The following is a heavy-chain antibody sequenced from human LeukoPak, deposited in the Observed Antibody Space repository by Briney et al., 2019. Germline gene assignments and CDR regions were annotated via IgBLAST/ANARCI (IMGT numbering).Heavy chain of an antibody. D-gene: IGHD3-10*01. Sequence: SVKVSCKASGGTFSSYAISWVRQAPGQGLEWMGRIIPILGIANYAQKFQGRVTITADKSTSTAYMELSSLRSEDTAVYYCASGEYYYGSGSYHEDYYYYYGMDVWGQGTTVTVSS. CDR1: GGTFSSYA. CDR3: ASGEYYYGSGSYHEDYYYYYGMDV. V-gene: IGHV1-69*04. J-gene: IGHJ6*02. CDR2: IIPILGIA.